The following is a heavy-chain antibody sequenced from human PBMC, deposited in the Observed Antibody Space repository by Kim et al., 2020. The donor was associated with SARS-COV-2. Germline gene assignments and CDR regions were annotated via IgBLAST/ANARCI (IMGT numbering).Heavy chain of an antibody. CDR2: INHSGST. CDR3: ARAGRRYYYGSGSSWFDP. V-gene: IGHV4-34*01. CDR1: GGSFSGYY. Sequence: SETLSLTCAVYGGSFSGYYWSWIRQPPGKGLEWIGEINHSGSTNYNPSLKSRVTISVDTSKNQFSLKLSSVTAADTAVYYCARAGRRYYYGSGSSWFDPWGQGTLVTVSS. D-gene: IGHD3-10*01. J-gene: IGHJ5*02.